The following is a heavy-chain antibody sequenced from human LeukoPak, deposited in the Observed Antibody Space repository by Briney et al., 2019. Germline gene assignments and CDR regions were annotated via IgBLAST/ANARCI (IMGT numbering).Heavy chain of an antibody. CDR1: GGSFSGYY. J-gene: IGHJ3*02. CDR2: INHSGST. D-gene: IGHD2-2*01. CDR3: ARIARYCSSTSCPLDAFDI. V-gene: IGHV4-34*01. Sequence: SETLSLTCAVYGGSFSGYYCSWIRQPPGKGLEWIGEINHSGSTNYNPSLKSRVTISVDTSKNQFSLKLSSVTAADTAVYYCARIARYCSSTSCPLDAFDIWGQGTMVTVSS.